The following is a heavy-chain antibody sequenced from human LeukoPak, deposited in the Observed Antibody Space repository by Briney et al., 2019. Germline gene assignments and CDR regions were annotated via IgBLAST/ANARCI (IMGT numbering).Heavy chain of an antibody. CDR1: GFTFSSYG. D-gene: IGHD5-18*01. CDR3: AKEGVRGYSYGYGTRNKWFDF. CDR2: ISYDGSTK. V-gene: IGHV3-30*18. Sequence: GGSLRLSCAASGFTFSSYGMHWVRQAPGKGLEWVAVISYDGSTKYYTNSVKGRFTISRDNSKNTLYLQMNSRRAEDTAVYYCAKEGVRGYSYGYGTRNKWFDFWGQGTLVTVSS. J-gene: IGHJ5*01.